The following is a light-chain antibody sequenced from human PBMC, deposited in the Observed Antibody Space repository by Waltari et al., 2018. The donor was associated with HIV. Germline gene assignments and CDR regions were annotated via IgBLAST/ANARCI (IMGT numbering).Light chain of an antibody. CDR2: KAS. CDR3: QQYDTSPST. J-gene: IGKJ2*01. V-gene: IGKV1-5*03. Sequence: DIQITRSPSIVSASLGDRVTLTCRASQSISTWLAWYQQRPGKAPDLLMYKASTLEGGVPSRFSGSGSGTEFTLSISNLQSNDSATYYCQQYDTSPSTFGQGTKLEI. CDR1: QSISTW.